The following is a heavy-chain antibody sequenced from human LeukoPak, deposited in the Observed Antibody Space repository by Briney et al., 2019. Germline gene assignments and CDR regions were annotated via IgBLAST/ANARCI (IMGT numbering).Heavy chain of an antibody. V-gene: IGHV3-21*01. CDR2: ISSSSSYI. J-gene: IGHJ3*02. Sequence: PGGSLRLSCAASGFTFSSYSMNWVRQAPGKGLEWVSSISSSSSYIYYADSVKGRFTISRDNAKNSLYLQMNSLRAEDTAVYYCARDPIYYYDSSGYGPSDVFDIWGQGTMVTVSS. D-gene: IGHD3-22*01. CDR3: ARDPIYYYDSSGYGPSDVFDI. CDR1: GFTFSSYS.